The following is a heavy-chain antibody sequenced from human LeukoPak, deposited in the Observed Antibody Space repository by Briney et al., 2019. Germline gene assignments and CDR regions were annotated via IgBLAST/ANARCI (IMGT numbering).Heavy chain of an antibody. D-gene: IGHD6-19*01. V-gene: IGHV1-18*01. J-gene: IGHJ4*02. CDR1: GYTFTNYG. CDR2: ISAYNGNT. Sequence: GASVKVSCKASGYTFTNYGISWVRQAPGQGLEWVGWISAYNGNTNYAQNLQDRVTMTTDTSTSAAYMELRSLISDDTAVYYCASEGPVAVAGLDYWGQGTLVTVSS. CDR3: ASEGPVAVAGLDY.